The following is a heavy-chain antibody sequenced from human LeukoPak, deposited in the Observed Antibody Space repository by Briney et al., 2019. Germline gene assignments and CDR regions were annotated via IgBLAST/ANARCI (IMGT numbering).Heavy chain of an antibody. J-gene: IGHJ4*02. V-gene: IGHV4-4*07. CDR1: GGSISNYY. Sequence: PSETLSLTCTVSGGSISNYYWSYIRQPAGKGLEWIGRIYSSGSTNYNPSLESRVTVSIDRSRKQFSLKLRSVTAADTAVYYCARGRRFLEELDYWGQGTLVTVSS. CDR3: ARGRRFLEELDY. CDR2: IYSSGST. D-gene: IGHD3-3*01.